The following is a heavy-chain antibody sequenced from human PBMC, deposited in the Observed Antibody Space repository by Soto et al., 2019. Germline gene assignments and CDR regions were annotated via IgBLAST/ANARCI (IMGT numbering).Heavy chain of an antibody. V-gene: IGHV1-18*01. CDR1: GYSFTTYG. J-gene: IGHJ3*01. CDR2: ISVYNGDT. D-gene: IGHD1-26*01. CDR3: ARDRRDSVADRRSFDV. Sequence: QVQLVQSGAEVMKPGASVRVSCKASGYSFTTYGISWVRQAPGQGLEYMGWISVYNGDTNYAQKLQGRVTMTTDTSTSTAYMELRSLRSDDTAIYYCARDRRDSVADRRSFDVWGQGTMVTVSS.